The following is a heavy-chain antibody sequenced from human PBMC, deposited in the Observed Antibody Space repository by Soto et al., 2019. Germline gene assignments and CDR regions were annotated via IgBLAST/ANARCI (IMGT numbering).Heavy chain of an antibody. CDR3: ARGDCGYATCNNGIRKWLDP. J-gene: IGHJ5*02. Sequence: QVQLVQSGAEVKKPGSSVKVSCKASGVTLSDYPINWVRQAPGQGLEWMGGLLPIFGTTIYAQKFQGRLTRTADETTNTAYMELSDLRPEDTAISYGARGDCGYATCNNGIRKWLDPWGQGTLVTVSS. CDR2: LLPIFGTT. D-gene: IGHD6-19*01. CDR1: GVTLSDYP. V-gene: IGHV1-69*01.